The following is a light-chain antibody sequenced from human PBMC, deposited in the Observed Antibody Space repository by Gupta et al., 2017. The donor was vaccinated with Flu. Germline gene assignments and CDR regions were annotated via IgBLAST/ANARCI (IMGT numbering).Light chain of an antibody. Sequence: QSVLTQPPSVSGAPGQRVTIPRTGSSSNIGAGYDVHWYQKLPGTAPKLLIYGNSNRPSGVPDRFSGSKSGTSASLAITGLQAEDEADYYCQSYDSSLSGSVFGGGTKLTVL. J-gene: IGLJ3*02. CDR1: SSNIGAGYD. CDR3: QSYDSSLSGSV. V-gene: IGLV1-40*01. CDR2: GNS.